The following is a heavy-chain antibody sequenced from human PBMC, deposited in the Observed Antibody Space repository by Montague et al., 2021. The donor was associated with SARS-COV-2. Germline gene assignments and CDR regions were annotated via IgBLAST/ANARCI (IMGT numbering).Heavy chain of an antibody. CDR1: GFSLSTIGVG. J-gene: IGHJ5*01. D-gene: IGHD6-19*01. Sequence: PALVKPTQTLTLTCTFSGFSLSTIGVGVGWIRQPPGKALEWLALIYWXXXKRYSPFLRSRLTITKDTSKHQVVLTMTNMDPVDTATYFCAHSSGVGWVPRSWFDSWGQGTLVTVSS. CDR2: IYWXXXK. V-gene: IGHV2-5*02. CDR3: AHSSGVGWVPRSWFDS.